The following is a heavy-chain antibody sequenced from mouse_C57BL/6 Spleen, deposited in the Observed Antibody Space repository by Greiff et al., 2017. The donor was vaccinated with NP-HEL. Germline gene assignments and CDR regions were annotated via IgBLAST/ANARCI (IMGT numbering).Heavy chain of an antibody. CDR2: ISYDGSN. J-gene: IGHJ3*01. D-gene: IGHD4-1*01. Sequence: DVKLQESGPGLVKPSQSLSLTCSVTGYSITSGYYWNWIRQFPGNKLEWMGYISYDGSNNYNPSLKNRISITRDTSKNQFFLKLNSVTTEDTATYYCAITGKDGFAYWGQGTLVTVSA. CDR1: GYSITSGYY. CDR3: AITGKDGFAY. V-gene: IGHV3-6*01.